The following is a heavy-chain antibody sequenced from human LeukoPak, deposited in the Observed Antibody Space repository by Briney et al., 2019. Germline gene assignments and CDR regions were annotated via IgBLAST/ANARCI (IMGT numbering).Heavy chain of an antibody. Sequence: SETLSLTCAVYGGSFSGYYWSWIRQPPGKGLEWIGEINHSGSTNYNPSLKSRVTISVDTSKNQFSLKLSSVTAADTAVYYCARGVVAARVGLGWFDPWGQGTLVTVSS. J-gene: IGHJ5*02. CDR3: ARGVVAARVGLGWFDP. CDR1: GGSFSGYY. D-gene: IGHD6-6*01. V-gene: IGHV4-34*01. CDR2: INHSGST.